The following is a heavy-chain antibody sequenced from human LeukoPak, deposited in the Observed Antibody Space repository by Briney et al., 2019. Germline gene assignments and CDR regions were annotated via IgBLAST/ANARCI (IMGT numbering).Heavy chain of an antibody. CDR2: IKQDGSEK. J-gene: IGHJ4*02. V-gene: IGHV3-7*01. D-gene: IGHD6-13*01. CDR3: AKAVGYSSSYLGY. Sequence: GGSLRLSCAASGFTFSSYWMSWVRQAPGKGLEWVANIKQDGSEKYYVDSVKGRFTISRDNAKNTLYLQMNSLRAEDTAVYYCAKAVGYSSSYLGYWGQGTLVTVSS. CDR1: GFTFSSYW.